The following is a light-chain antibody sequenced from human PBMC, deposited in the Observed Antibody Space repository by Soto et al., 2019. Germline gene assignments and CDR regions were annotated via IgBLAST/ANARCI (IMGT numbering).Light chain of an antibody. J-gene: IGKJ1*01. Sequence: EIVMTQSPATLSVSPGERATLSCRASQSVSDKSAWYQQKPGQAPRLLIFGASTRATGIPARFSGSGSGTDFTLTISRLEPEDFAVYYCQQYGNSLTWTFGQGTKVDIK. CDR3: QQYGNSLTWT. CDR2: GAS. CDR1: QSVSDK. V-gene: IGKV3-15*01.